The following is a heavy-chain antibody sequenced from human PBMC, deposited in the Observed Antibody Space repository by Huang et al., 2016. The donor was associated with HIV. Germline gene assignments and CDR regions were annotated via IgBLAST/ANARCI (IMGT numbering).Heavy chain of an antibody. V-gene: IGHV3-7*01. D-gene: IGHD6-19*01. CDR1: GFTFSSYW. J-gene: IGHJ4*02. Sequence: EVQLVESGGGLVQPGGSLRLSCVASGFTFSSYWMSWVRQAAGKGVEGVANIKQDGSEKYYVDSVKGRFTISRDNAKNSLYLQMNSLRAEDTAVYYCARGGTYSGWWQDYWGQGTLVTVSS. CDR2: IKQDGSEK. CDR3: ARGGTYSGWWQDY.